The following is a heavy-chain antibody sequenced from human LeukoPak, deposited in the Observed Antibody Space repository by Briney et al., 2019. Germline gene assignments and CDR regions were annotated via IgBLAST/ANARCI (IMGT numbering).Heavy chain of an antibody. CDR2: IKQDGSEK. CDR1: GFTFSSYR. D-gene: IGHD6-19*01. Sequence: PGGSLRLSCAASGFTFSSYRMHWVRQTPGKGLEWVANIKQDGSEKYYVDSVKGRFTISRDNAKNSLYLQMNSLRAEDTAVYYCARVDSSGWMGYYYYGMDVWGQGTTVTVSS. J-gene: IGHJ6*02. CDR3: ARVDSSGWMGYYYYGMDV. V-gene: IGHV3-7*01.